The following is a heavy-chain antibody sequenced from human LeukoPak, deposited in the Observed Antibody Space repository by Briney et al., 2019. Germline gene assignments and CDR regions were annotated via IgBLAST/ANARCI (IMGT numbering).Heavy chain of an antibody. D-gene: IGHD1-1*01. Sequence: SQTLSLTCVISGDSLFSNGVAWNWIRQSPLRGLEWLGRTFCTSKCYNEYAVYVRSRVTINPDTSKNQFSLQLSSLTPEDSAIYYCARGHNSAFDIWGQGTMVTVSS. J-gene: IGHJ3*02. CDR1: GDSLFSNGVA. CDR2: TFCTSKCYN. V-gene: IGHV6-1*01. CDR3: ARGHNSAFDI.